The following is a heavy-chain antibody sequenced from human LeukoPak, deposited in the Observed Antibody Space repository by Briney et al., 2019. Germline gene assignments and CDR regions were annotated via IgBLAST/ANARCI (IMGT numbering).Heavy chain of an antibody. CDR1: GYTFTGYY. CDR3: VRDLGYYDSSGYPTHFDY. CDR2: INPGSGST. V-gene: IGHV1-46*01. D-gene: IGHD3-22*01. Sequence: GASVKVSCKASGYTFTGYYIHWVRQAPGQGLEWMGIINPGSGSTSYTQKFRDRVTMTRDKSTSTVNMELSSLRSEDTAVYYCVRDLGYYDSSGYPTHFDYWGQGTLVTVSS. J-gene: IGHJ4*02.